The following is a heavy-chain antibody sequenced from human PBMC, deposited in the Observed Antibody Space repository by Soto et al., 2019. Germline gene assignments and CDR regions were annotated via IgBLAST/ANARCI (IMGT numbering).Heavy chain of an antibody. CDR2: IWYDGSNK. J-gene: IGHJ4*02. V-gene: IGHV3-33*01. D-gene: IGHD6-13*01. Sequence: QVQLVESGGGVVQPGRSLRLSCAASGFTFSSYGMHWVRQAPGKGLEWVAVIWYDGSNKYYADSVKGRFTISRDNSKNTLYLQMNSLRAEDTAVYYWARGGSSSSATFDYWGQGTLVTVSS. CDR1: GFTFSSYG. CDR3: ARGGSSSSATFDY.